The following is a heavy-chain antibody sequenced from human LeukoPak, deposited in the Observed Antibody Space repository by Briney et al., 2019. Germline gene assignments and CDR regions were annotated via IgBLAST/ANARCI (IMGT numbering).Heavy chain of an antibody. V-gene: IGHV4-39*07. J-gene: IGHJ4*02. Sequence: PSETLSLTCTVSGGSISSGSYYWSWIRQPAGKGLEWIGSIYHSGSTYYNPSLKSRVTISVDTSKNQFSLKLSSVTAADTAVYYCASRSALVDYWGQGTLVTVSS. CDR1: GGSISSGSYY. CDR3: ASRSALVDY. CDR2: IYHSGST. D-gene: IGHD3-3*01.